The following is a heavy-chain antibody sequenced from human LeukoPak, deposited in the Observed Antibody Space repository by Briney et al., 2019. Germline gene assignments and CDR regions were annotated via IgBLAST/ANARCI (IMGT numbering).Heavy chain of an antibody. D-gene: IGHD2-2*01. J-gene: IGHJ5*02. CDR3: ARCAVPAAKIGRGNWFDP. V-gene: IGHV1-2*02. CDR1: GYTFTGYY. Sequence: GASVKVSCKASGYTFTGYYMHWVRQAPGQGLEWMGWINPNSGGTNYAQKFQGRVTMTRDTSISTAYMELSRLRSDDTAVYYCARCAVPAAKIGRGNWFDPWGQGTLVTVSS. CDR2: INPNSGGT.